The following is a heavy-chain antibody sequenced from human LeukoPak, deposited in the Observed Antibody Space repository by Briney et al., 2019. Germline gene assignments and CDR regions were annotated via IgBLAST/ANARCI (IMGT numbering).Heavy chain of an antibody. CDR2: IYYSGST. D-gene: IGHD1-26*01. CDR1: GGSMSSYY. V-gene: IGHV4-59*08. CDR3: ASRIVGATTPFDY. J-gene: IGHJ4*02. Sequence: SETLFLTCTVSGGSMSSYYWSWIRQPPGKGLEWIGYIYYSGSTNYNPSLKSRVTISVDTSKNQFSLKLSSVTAADTAVYYCASRIVGATTPFDYWGQGTLVTVSS.